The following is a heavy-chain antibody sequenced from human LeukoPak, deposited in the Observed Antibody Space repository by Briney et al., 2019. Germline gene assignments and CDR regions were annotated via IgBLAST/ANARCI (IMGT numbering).Heavy chain of an antibody. CDR3: SRENGAFSPFGY. CDR1: GGSITTTNW. V-gene: IGHV4-4*02. D-gene: IGHD2-8*01. CDR2: IHLSGRT. J-gene: IGHJ4*02. Sequence: SETLSLTCGVSGGSITTTNWRSWVRQPPGQGLEWIGEIHLSGRTNYNPSLNSRVTLALDTSKNHLSLSLTSVTAADTAVYYCSRENGAFSPFGYWGQGTLVTVPS.